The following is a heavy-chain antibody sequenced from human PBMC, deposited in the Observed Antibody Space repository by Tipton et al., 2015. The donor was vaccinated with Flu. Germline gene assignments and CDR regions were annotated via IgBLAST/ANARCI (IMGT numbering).Heavy chain of an antibody. J-gene: IGHJ6*02. V-gene: IGHV3-11*01. D-gene: IGHD3-22*01. Sequence: SLRPSCAASGFTFSDYYMSWIRQAPGKGLEWVSYISSSGSTIYYADSVKGRFTISRDNAKNSLYLQMNSLRAEDTAVYYCARDPMIEVVMGHYYYYGMDVWGQGTTVTVSS. CDR3: ARDPMIEVVMGHYYYYGMDV. CDR1: GFTFSDYY. CDR2: ISSSGSTI.